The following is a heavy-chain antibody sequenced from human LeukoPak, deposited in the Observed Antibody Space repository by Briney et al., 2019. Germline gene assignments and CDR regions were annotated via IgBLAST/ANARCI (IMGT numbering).Heavy chain of an antibody. CDR3: ASIDSSGYYGDY. CDR2: ISAYNGNT. V-gene: IGHV1-18*01. D-gene: IGHD3-22*01. Sequence: GASVKVSCKASGYTFTSYGISWVRQAPGQGLEWMGWISAYNGNTNYAQKLQGRVTMTTDTSTSTAYMELRSLKSDDTAVYYCASIDSSGYYGDYWGQGTLATVSS. CDR1: GYTFTSYG. J-gene: IGHJ4*02.